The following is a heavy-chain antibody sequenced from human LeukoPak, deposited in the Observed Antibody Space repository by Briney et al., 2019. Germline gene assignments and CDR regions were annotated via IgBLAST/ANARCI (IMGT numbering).Heavy chain of an antibody. CDR2: ISWNSGSI. Sequence: AGGSLRLSCAASGFTFDDYAMHWVRQAPGKGLEWVSGISWNSGSIGYADSVKGRFTISRDNAKNSLYLQMNSLRAEDTALYYCAKDRYYGRITGTTGFDPWGQGTLVTVSS. V-gene: IGHV3-9*01. CDR3: AKDRYYGRITGTTGFDP. CDR1: GFTFDDYA. D-gene: IGHD1-20*01. J-gene: IGHJ5*02.